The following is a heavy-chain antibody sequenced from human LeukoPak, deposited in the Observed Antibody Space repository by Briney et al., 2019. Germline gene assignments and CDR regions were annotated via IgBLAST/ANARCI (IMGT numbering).Heavy chain of an antibody. D-gene: IGHD3-22*01. CDR3: VKSLGYYDSSGYYPSSYFDY. CDR1: GFTFSSYA. CDR2: ISGSGGRT. V-gene: IGHV3-23*01. J-gene: IGHJ4*02. Sequence: PGGSLRLSCAASGFTFSSYAMSWVRQAPGKGLEWVSAISGSGGRTYYADSVKGRFTISRDNSKNTLYLQMNSLRAEDTAVYYCVKSLGYYDSSGYYPSSYFDYWGQGTLVTVSS.